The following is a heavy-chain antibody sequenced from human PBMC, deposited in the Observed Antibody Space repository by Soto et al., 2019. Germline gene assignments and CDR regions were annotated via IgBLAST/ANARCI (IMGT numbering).Heavy chain of an antibody. CDR3: VRGDNWNDEASDY. V-gene: IGHV3-33*01. CDR2: IWSDGNNR. D-gene: IGHD1-1*01. CDR1: GFMFSNHG. J-gene: IGHJ4*02. Sequence: TAGSLRLSCAASGFMFSNHGMHWVRQAPGKGLEWVAVIWSDGNNRYYADSVKGRFTISRDNSKNTVYLQMNSLRAEDTAVYYCVRGDNWNDEASDYWGQGT.